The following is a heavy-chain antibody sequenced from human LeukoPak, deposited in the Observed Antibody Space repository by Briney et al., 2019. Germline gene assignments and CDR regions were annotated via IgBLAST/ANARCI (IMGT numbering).Heavy chain of an antibody. V-gene: IGHV3-21*01. J-gene: IGHJ4*02. CDR1: GFTFSSYS. CDR2: ISSSSSYI. CDR3: VRDRNDFWSGYHTSSYFDY. D-gene: IGHD3-3*01. Sequence: GGSLRLSCAASGFTFSSYSMNWVRQAPGKGLEWVSSISSSSSYIYYADSVKGRFTISRDNAKNSLYLQMNSLRAEDTAVYYCVRDRNDFWSGYHTSSYFDYWGQGTLVTVSS.